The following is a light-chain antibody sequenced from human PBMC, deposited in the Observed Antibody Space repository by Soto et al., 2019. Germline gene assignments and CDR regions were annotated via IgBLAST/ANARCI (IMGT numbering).Light chain of an antibody. J-gene: IGLJ1*01. CDR2: EAF. CDR3: CSHAGSDTYV. Sequence: QSVLTQPASVSGSPGQSITISCTGTSSDVGSGNVVSWYQHYPGKAPQLMIYEAFQRPSGVSSRFSGSKSGNTASLTISRLQAEDEADYYCCSHAGSDTYVFGTGTKLTVL. CDR1: SSDVGSGNV. V-gene: IGLV2-23*01.